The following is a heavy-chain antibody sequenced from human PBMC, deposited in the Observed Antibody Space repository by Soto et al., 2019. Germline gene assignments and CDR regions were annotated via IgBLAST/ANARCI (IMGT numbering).Heavy chain of an antibody. V-gene: IGHV1-3*01. D-gene: IGHD2-2*01. Sequence: ASVKVSCKASGYTFTRYAMHWVRQAPGQRLEWMGWINAGNGNTKYSQKFQGRVTITRDTSASTAYMELSSLRSEDTAVYYCASSYLVAAPYVMDVWGQGTTDTVSS. CDR2: INAGNGNT. CDR3: ASSYLVAAPYVMDV. CDR1: GYTFTRYA. J-gene: IGHJ6*02.